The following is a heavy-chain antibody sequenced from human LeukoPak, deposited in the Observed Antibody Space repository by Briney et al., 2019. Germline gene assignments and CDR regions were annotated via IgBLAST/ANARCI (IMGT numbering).Heavy chain of an antibody. J-gene: IGHJ4*02. D-gene: IGHD2-8*02. CDR2: IRNKPNSYTT. V-gene: IGHV3-72*01. Sequence: PGGSLRLSCAASGFTLSDHYMDWVRQAPGKGLEWVGRIRNKPNSYTTEYAASVKGRFTISRDDSKNSLYLQMRSLKTEDTAVYYCARGWGSHFDHWGQGTLVTVSS. CDR3: ARGWGSHFDH. CDR1: GFTLSDHY.